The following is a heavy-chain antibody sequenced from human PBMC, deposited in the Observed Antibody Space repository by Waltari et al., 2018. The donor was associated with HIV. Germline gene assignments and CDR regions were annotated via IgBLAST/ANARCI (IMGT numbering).Heavy chain of an antibody. J-gene: IGHJ4*02. CDR3: AKAPHHYDSSGPVY. CDR1: GFTFSNYG. D-gene: IGHD3-22*01. V-gene: IGHV3-30*02. CDR2: TRYDGTNK. Sequence: QVQLVESGGGVVQPGGSLRLSCTASGFTFSNYGMHWVRQAPGKGLQWEAFTRYDGTNKYYVDSVKGRFIISRDNSKNTLSLQMHSLRAEDTAVYYCAKAPHHYDSSGPVYWGQGTLVTVSS.